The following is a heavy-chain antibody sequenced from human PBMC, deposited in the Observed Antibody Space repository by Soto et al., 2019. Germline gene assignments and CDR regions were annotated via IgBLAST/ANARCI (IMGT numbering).Heavy chain of an antibody. V-gene: IGHV1-18*01. D-gene: IGHD3-3*01. J-gene: IGHJ5*02. CDR3: ASSNAWSGYYHWFDP. CDR2: ISAYNGNT. CDR1: GYTFTSYG. Sequence: ASVKVSCKASGYTFTSYGISWVRQAPGQGLEWMGWISAYNGNTNYAQKLQGRVTVTTDTSTSTAYMELRSLRSDDTAVYYCASSNAWSGYYHWFDPWGQGTLVTVSS.